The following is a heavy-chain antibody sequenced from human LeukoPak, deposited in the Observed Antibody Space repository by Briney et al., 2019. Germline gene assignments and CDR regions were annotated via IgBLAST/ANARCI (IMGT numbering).Heavy chain of an antibody. CDR2: IYSGGST. CDR3: ARDGSSSPGFDY. CDR1: GFTFSSYA. Sequence: PGGSLRLSCAASGFTFSSYAMSWVRQAPGKGLEWASVIYSGGSTYYADSVKGRFTISRDNSKNTLYLQMNSLRAEDTAVYYCARDGSSSPGFDYWGQGTLVTVSS. D-gene: IGHD6-6*01. J-gene: IGHJ4*02. V-gene: IGHV3-53*01.